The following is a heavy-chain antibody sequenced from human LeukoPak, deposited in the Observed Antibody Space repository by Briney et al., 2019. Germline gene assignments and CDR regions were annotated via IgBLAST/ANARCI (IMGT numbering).Heavy chain of an antibody. CDR2: IKHDGSEK. D-gene: IGHD3-9*01. CDR3: SRMFDFGRV. J-gene: IGHJ4*02. CDR1: GFTFSTYW. V-gene: IGHV3-7*01. Sequence: GGSLRLSCAASGFTFSTYWMTWVRQAPGKGLEWVANIKHDGSEKYYVDSVKGRFTISRDNAKNSLFLQMNSLRVEDTAVYFCSRMFDFGRVWGQGTLSPSHQ.